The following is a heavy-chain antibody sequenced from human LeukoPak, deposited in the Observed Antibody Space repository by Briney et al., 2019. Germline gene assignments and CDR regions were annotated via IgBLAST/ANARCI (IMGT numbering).Heavy chain of an antibody. J-gene: IGHJ6*02. CDR3: ARHSGYDYRPYYYYYGMDV. D-gene: IGHD5-12*01. Sequence: GESLKISCKGSGYSFTSYWIGWVRQMPGKGLEWMGIIYPGDSDTRYSPSFQGQVTISADKSISTAYLQWSSLKASDTAMYYCARHSGYDYRPYYYYYGMDVWGQGTTVTVSS. V-gene: IGHV5-51*01. CDR1: GYSFTSYW. CDR2: IYPGDSDT.